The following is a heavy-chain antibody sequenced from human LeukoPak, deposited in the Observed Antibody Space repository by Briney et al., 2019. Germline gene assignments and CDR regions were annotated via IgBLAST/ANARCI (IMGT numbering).Heavy chain of an antibody. CDR1: GYSISSSNW. J-gene: IGHJ5*02. V-gene: IGHV4-28*03. D-gene: IGHD1-1*01. CDR3: ARGGSTGTNLNWVDP. Sequence: SETLSLTSAVSGYSISSSNWWGWIRQPPGKGLEWIGYIYYSGSTNYNPSLKSRVTISVDTSKSQFSLKLSSVTAADTAVYYCARGGSTGTNLNWVDPWGQGTLVTVSS. CDR2: IYYSGST.